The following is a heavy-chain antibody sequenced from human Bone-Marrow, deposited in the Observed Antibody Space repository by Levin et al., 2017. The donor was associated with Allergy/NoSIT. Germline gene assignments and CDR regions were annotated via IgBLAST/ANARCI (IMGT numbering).Heavy chain of an antibody. CDR1: GFTFSSYT. CDR3: ASRNYFDY. Sequence: GGSLRLSCAASGFTFSSYTMSWVRQAPGKGLEWVSSISVSGFTTNYADAVKGRFTISRDNSKNILYLQMNSLGAEDTAVYYCASRNYFDYWGQGTLVTVSS. V-gene: IGHV3-23*01. J-gene: IGHJ4*02. CDR2: ISVSGFTT.